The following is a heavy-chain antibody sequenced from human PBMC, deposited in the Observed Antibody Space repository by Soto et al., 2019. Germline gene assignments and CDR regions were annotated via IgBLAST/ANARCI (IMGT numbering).Heavy chain of an antibody. J-gene: IGHJ6*03. CDR3: ATYVDIVATSYYYYYMDV. CDR2: ISGSGGST. CDR1: GFTFSSYA. D-gene: IGHD5-12*01. Sequence: GGSLRLSCAASGFTFSSYAMSWVRQAPGKGLEWVSAISGSGGSTYYADSVKGRFTISRDNSKNTLYLQMNSLRAEDTAVYYCATYVDIVATSYYYYYMDVWGKGTTVTVSS. V-gene: IGHV3-23*01.